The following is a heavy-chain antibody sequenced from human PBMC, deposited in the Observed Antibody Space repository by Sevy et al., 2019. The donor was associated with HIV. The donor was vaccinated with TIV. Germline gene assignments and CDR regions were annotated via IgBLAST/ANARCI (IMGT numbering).Heavy chain of an antibody. CDR1: GFTFSNYA. Sequence: GESLKISCAATGFTFSNYAMHWVRQAPGKGMEWVALISHDGINEYYADSVKGRFTISRDNSKNTVYLEMNSLRNEDTAIYFCANAYSGSYSHSYLYALDVWGQGTTVTVSS. J-gene: IGHJ6*02. D-gene: IGHD1-26*01. V-gene: IGHV3-30*18. CDR3: ANAYSGSYSHSYLYALDV. CDR2: ISHDGINE.